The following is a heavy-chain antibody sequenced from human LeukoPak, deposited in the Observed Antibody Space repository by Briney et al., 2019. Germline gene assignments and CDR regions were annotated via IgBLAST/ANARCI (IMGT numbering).Heavy chain of an antibody. V-gene: IGHV3-33*01. CDR3: ARGGGYDFWSGYYSRAAFDI. J-gene: IGHJ3*02. Sequence: GGSLRLSCAASGFIFSSYGMHWVRQAPGKGLEWVAFIWYDGGNKYYADSVKGRFTISRDNAKNSLYLQMNSLRAEDTAVYYCARGGGYDFWSGYYSRAAFDIWGQGTMVTVSS. CDR1: GFIFSSYG. D-gene: IGHD3-3*01. CDR2: IWYDGGNK.